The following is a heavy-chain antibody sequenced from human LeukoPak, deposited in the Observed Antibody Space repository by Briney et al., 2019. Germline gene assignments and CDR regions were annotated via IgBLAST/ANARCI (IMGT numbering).Heavy chain of an antibody. CDR1: GYSISSDYF. CDR2: IFHSGSV. Sequence: SETLSLTCIVSGYSISSDYFWGLVRQPPGKGLEWIGSIFHSGSVYYNPSLKSRVTISVDTSKNQFSLKLSSVTAADTAVYYCARPNSSGYYRPFFDYWGQGTLVTVSS. CDR3: ARPNSSGYYRPFFDY. D-gene: IGHD3-22*01. J-gene: IGHJ4*02. V-gene: IGHV4-38-2*02.